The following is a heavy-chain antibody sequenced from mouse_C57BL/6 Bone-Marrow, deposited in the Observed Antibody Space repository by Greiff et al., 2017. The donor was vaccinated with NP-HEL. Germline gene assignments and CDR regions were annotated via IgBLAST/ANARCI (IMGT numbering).Heavy chain of an antibody. J-gene: IGHJ4*01. CDR1: GFTFSDYY. Sequence: EVKLMESEGGLVQPGSSMKLSCTASGFTFSDYYMAWVRQVPEKGLEWVANINYDGNSTYYLDSLKSRFIISRDNAKNILYLQMSSLKSEDTATYYCAREGGLRRRTYAMDYWGQGTSVTVSS. D-gene: IGHD2-4*01. CDR2: INYDGNST. CDR3: AREGGLRRRTYAMDY. V-gene: IGHV5-16*01.